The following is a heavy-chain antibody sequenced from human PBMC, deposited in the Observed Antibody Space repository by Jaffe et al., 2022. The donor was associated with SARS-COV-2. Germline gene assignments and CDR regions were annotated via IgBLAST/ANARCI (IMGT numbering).Heavy chain of an antibody. Sequence: EVQLVESGGGLVQPGGSLRLSCAASRFTFTSYSMNWIRQAPGKGLEWLAYINVGSTSIFYADSVRGRFTISRDNAKNSLYLQMNSLRDEDTAIYYCAREGTGRFDAFDMWGQGTTVTVSS. CDR3: AREGTGRFDAFDM. V-gene: IGHV3-48*02. J-gene: IGHJ3*02. CDR1: RFTFTSYS. CDR2: INVGSTSI.